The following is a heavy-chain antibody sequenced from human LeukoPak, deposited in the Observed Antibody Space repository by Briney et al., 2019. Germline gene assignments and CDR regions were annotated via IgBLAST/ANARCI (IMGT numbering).Heavy chain of an antibody. V-gene: IGHV4-34*01. CDR3: ARPSRSLWFGDLYFDY. D-gene: IGHD3-10*01. Sequence: SETLSLTCTVSGGSISSYYWSWLRQPPGKGLEWIGEINHNGNTNYNPSLKSRVTISVDTSKNQFSLELSFVTAADTAVYYCARPSRSLWFGDLYFDYWGQGTLVTVSS. J-gene: IGHJ4*02. CDR2: INHNGNT. CDR1: GGSISSYY.